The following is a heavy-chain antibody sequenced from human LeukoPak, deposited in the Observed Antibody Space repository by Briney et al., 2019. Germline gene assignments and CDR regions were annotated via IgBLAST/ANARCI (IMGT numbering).Heavy chain of an antibody. CDR3: ARAQYYFDS. CDR1: GFTFSDYY. Sequence: GGSLRLSCAASGFTFSDYYMSWIRQAPGKGLGWLSYITSTSSYTNYADSVKGRFTISRDNAKKLVYLQMNSLRVEDTAVYYCARAQYYFDSWGQGALVTVSS. J-gene: IGHJ4*02. CDR2: ITSTSSYT. V-gene: IGHV3-11*06.